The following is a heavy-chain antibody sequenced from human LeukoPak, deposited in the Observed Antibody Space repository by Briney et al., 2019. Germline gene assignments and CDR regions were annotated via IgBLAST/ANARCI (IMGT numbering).Heavy chain of an antibody. V-gene: IGHV4-59*11. CDR1: GGSISSHY. Sequence: SETLSLTCTVSGGSISSHYWSWIRQPPGKGLEWIGYIYYSGSTNYNPSLKSRVTISVDTSKNQFSLKLSSVTAADTAVYYCASVERGYMDVWGKGTTVTVSS. CDR3: ASVERGYMDV. J-gene: IGHJ6*03. CDR2: IYYSGST.